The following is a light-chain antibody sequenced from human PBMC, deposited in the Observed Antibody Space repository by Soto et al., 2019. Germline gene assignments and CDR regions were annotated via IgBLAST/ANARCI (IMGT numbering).Light chain of an antibody. CDR1: QSISSW. CDR2: DAS. V-gene: IGKV1-5*01. J-gene: IGKJ1*01. CDR3: QQYDSYWT. Sequence: DIQMTQSPSTLSASVGDRVTITCRASQSISSWLAWYQQKPGKAPKLLIYDASSLESGVPSRFSGSGSGTEFTLTISSLHPDAFATYYCQQYDSYWTFGQGTKV.